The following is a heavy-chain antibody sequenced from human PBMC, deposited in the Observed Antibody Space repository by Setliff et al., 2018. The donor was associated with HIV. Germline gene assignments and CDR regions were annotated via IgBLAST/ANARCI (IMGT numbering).Heavy chain of an antibody. V-gene: IGHV1-3*01. J-gene: IGHJ4*02. CDR2: NNAGNGDT. Sequence: RASVKVSCKASGYTVTTYGISWVRQAPGQRLEWLGWNNAGNGDTRYSQKFQGRIYITRDTSATTVYMELSRLRSEDTGLYYCARGGPFLPFYFNFWGQRTLVTVSS. CDR1: GYTVTTYG. CDR3: ARGGPFLPFYFNF. D-gene: IGHD3-16*01.